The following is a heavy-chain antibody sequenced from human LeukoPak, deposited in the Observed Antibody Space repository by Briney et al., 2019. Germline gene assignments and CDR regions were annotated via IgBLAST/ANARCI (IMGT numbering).Heavy chain of an antibody. V-gene: IGHV3-7*01. D-gene: IGHD7-27*01. CDR1: GFTFSTYC. CDR3: ARDGGVTGDPQLDS. CDR2: IKEDGNEK. Sequence: PGGSLRLSCAASGFTFSTYCMTWVRQAPGKGLEWVANIKEDGNEKYYVDSVKGRFTISRDNAKNLLYLQMNNLRAEDTAVYYCARDGGVTGDPQLDSWGQGTLVTVSS. J-gene: IGHJ4*02.